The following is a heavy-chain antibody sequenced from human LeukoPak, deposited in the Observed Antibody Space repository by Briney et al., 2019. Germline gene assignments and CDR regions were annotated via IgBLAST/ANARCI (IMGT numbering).Heavy chain of an antibody. CDR3: ARDMTTVTTGYDAFDI. CDR2: ISSSSSYI. CDR1: GFTFSSYS. Sequence: SGGSLRLSCAASGFTFSSYSMNWVRQAPGKGLEWVSSISSSSSYIYYADSVKGRFTISRDNAKNSLYLQMNSLRAEDTAVYYCARDMTTVTTGYDAFDIWGQGTMVTVSS. J-gene: IGHJ3*02. D-gene: IGHD4-17*01. V-gene: IGHV3-21*01.